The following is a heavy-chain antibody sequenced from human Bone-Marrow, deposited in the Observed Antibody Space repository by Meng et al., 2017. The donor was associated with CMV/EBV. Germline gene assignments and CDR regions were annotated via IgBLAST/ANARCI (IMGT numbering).Heavy chain of an antibody. V-gene: IGHV1-2*02. CDR2: INPNSGTT. D-gene: IGHD3-3*01. Sequence: ASVKVSCKASGYTFTSYYMHWVRQAPGQGLEWMGWINPNSGTTNYAQKFQGRVTMTRDTSISTAYMELSRLRSDDTAVYYCARDLRPGTTIFGVRSVHYGMDVWGQGTTVTVSS. CDR3: ARDLRPGTTIFGVRSVHYGMDV. CDR1: GYTFTSYY. J-gene: IGHJ6*02.